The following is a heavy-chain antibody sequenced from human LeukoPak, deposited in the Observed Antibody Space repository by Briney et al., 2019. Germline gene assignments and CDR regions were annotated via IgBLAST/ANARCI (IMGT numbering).Heavy chain of an antibody. V-gene: IGHV3-74*01. CDR3: ARGYGYTYGGGWFDT. Sequence: GGSLRLSCAASGFTFSNHWMHWVRQAPGKGLVWVSRINTYGSRTSYADSVKGRFTISRDNARNALYLQVNSLRAEDTAVYYCARGYGYTYGGGWFDTWGQGTLVTVSS. D-gene: IGHD5-18*01. J-gene: IGHJ5*02. CDR2: INTYGSRT. CDR1: GFTFSNHW.